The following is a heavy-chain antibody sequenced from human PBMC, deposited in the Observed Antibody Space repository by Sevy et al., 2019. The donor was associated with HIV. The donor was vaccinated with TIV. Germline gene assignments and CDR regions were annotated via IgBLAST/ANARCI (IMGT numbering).Heavy chain of an antibody. V-gene: IGHV3-15*07. J-gene: IGHJ4*02. Sequence: GGSLRLSCAASGFTFSNAWMNWVRQAPGKGLEWVGRIKSKTEGGTTDYAAPVKGRFTISRDDSKNTLYLQMNSLKTEDKAVYYCTTDGGGYNYGYSFDYWGQGTLVTVSS. CDR3: TTDGGGYNYGYSFDY. CDR2: IKSKTEGGTT. D-gene: IGHD5-18*01. CDR1: GFTFSNAW.